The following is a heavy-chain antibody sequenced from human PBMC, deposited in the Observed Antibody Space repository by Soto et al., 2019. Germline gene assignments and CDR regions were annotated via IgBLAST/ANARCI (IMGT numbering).Heavy chain of an antibody. CDR3: ARAFVRLRGACMDV. J-gene: IGHJ6*02. D-gene: IGHD6-25*01. CDR2: IYHSGST. V-gene: IGHV4-4*02. CDR1: GGSISSSNW. Sequence: QVQLQESGPGLVKPSGTLSLTCAVSGGSISSSNWWSWVRQPPGKGLEWIGEIYHSGSTNYNPSLKSRVPISVDKSKNQFSLTLSSVPAADTAVYYCARAFVRLRGACMDVWGQGTTVTVSS.